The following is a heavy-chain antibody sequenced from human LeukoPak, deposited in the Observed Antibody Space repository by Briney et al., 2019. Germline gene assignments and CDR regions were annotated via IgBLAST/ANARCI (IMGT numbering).Heavy chain of an antibody. CDR2: IYYSGST. J-gene: IGHJ4*02. D-gene: IGHD3-22*01. V-gene: IGHV4-59*08. CDR3: AGSNYYDSSGYYYFDY. Sequence: SETLSLTCTVSGGSISSYYWSWIRQPPGKGLEWIGYIYYSGSTNYNPSLKSRVTISVDTSKNQFSLKLSSVTAADTAVYCCAGSNYYDSSGYYYFDYWGQGTLVTVSS. CDR1: GGSISSYY.